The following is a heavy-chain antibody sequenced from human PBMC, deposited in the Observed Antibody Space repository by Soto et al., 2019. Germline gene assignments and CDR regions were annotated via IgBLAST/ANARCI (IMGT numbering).Heavy chain of an antibody. CDR3: TTDRTAATGGIHWFDP. CDR2: FDPEDGEP. J-gene: IGHJ5*02. CDR1: GYALTELS. D-gene: IGHD6-13*01. Sequence: QVQLVQSGAEVKKPGASVKVSCKVSGYALTELSMHWVRQAPGKGLEWMGGFDPEDGEPIYAQQFQGRVTMTEDTSTDTAYMELNRLRSEDTAFYYCTTDRTAATGGIHWFDPWGQGTLVTVSS. V-gene: IGHV1-24*01.